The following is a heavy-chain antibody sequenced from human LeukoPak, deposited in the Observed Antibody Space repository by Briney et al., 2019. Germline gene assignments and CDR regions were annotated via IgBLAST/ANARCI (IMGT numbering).Heavy chain of an antibody. CDR2: ISYDGTNQ. D-gene: IGHD3-3*01. CDR1: GFSFSSYA. V-gene: IGHV3-30-3*01. J-gene: IGHJ4*02. Sequence: GGSLRLSCAASGFSFSSYAMHWVRQAPGKGLEWVAVISYDGTNQYYADSVKGRFTISRDNSKNTLYLQMNSLRAEDTAVYYCARVSGPSNVLRFLEWFANPPSPYYFDYWGQGTLVTVSS. CDR3: ARVSGPSNVLRFLEWFANPPSPYYFDY.